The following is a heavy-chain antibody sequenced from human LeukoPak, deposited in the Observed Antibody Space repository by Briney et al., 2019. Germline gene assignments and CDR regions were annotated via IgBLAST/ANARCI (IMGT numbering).Heavy chain of an antibody. V-gene: IGHV4-59*01. CDR3: ARAPIRAAKFDP. J-gene: IGHJ5*02. CDR1: GGSMSSYD. Sequence: PSETLSLTCTVSGGSMSSYDWSWIRQPPGKGLEWIGYIYYSGNTIYSPSLKSRVTISLDTSKNQFSLQLSSVTAADTAVYYCARAPIRAAKFDPCGQGTLVTVSS. D-gene: IGHD2-2*01. CDR2: IYYSGNT.